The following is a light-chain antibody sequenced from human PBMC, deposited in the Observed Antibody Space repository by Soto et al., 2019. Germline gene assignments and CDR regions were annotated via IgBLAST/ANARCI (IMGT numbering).Light chain of an antibody. CDR3: QQYNNWPRT. CDR2: GAS. V-gene: IGKV3-15*01. CDR1: QSVSSN. Sequence: EIEMTQSPATLSVSPGERATLSCSASQSVSSNLAWYQQKPGQAPRLLIYGASTRATGIPARFSGSGSGTEFTLTISSLQSEDFAVYYCQQYNNWPRTFGQGTKVDIK. J-gene: IGKJ1*01.